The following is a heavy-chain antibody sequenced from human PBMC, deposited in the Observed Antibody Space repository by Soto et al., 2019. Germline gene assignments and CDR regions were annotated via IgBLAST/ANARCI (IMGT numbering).Heavy chain of an antibody. D-gene: IGHD4-17*01. J-gene: IGHJ6*02. Sequence: GGSLRLSCAASGFTFSSYAMHWVRKAQGKGLEWVAVISYDGSNKYYADSVKGRFTISRDNSKNTLYLQMNSLRAEDTAVYYCARDGGRLRAYYYGMDVWGQGTTVTVSS. CDR2: ISYDGSNK. CDR3: ARDGGRLRAYYYGMDV. CDR1: GFTFSSYA. V-gene: IGHV3-30-3*01.